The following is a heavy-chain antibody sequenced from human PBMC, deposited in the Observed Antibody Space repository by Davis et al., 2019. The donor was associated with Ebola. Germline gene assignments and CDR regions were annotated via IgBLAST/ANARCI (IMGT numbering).Heavy chain of an antibody. V-gene: IGHV3-21*01. CDR3: ARWGGYCTNGVCRSLGMDV. CDR2: ISSSSSYI. J-gene: IGHJ6*02. D-gene: IGHD2-8*01. Sequence: GESLKISCAASGFTFSSYSMNWVRQAPGKGLEWVSSISSSSSYIYYADSVKGRFTISRDNAKNSLYLQMNSLRAEDTAVYYCARWGGYCTNGVCRSLGMDVWGQGTTVTVSS. CDR1: GFTFSSYS.